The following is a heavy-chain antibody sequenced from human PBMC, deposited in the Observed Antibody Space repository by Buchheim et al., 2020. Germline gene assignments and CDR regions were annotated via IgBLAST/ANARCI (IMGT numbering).Heavy chain of an antibody. J-gene: IGHJ6*02. CDR2: ISYDGSNK. V-gene: IGHV3-30*18. CDR1: GFTFSSYG. Sequence: QVQLVESGGGVVQPGRSLRLSCAASGFTFSSYGMHWVRQAPGKGLEWVAVISYDGSNKYYADSVKGRFTISRDNSKNTLSLQMNSLRAEDTAVYYCAKDRGYCSSTSCSDYYYYGMDVWGQGTT. CDR3: AKDRGYCSSTSCSDYYYYGMDV. D-gene: IGHD2-2*01.